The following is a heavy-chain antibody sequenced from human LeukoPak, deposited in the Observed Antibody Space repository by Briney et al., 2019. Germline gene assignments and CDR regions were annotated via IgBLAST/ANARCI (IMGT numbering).Heavy chain of an antibody. D-gene: IGHD3-3*01. CDR1: GGSISSYY. J-gene: IGHJ3*02. V-gene: IGHV4-4*07. Sequence: SETLSLTCTVSGGSISSYYWSWIRQPAGKGLEWIGRIYTSGSTTYNPSLKSRVTMSVDTSKNQFSLKLSSVTAADTAVYYCARDPLYSPYYDFWSGYYIGGAFDIWGQGTMVTVSS. CDR2: IYTSGST. CDR3: ARDPLYSPYYDFWSGYYIGGAFDI.